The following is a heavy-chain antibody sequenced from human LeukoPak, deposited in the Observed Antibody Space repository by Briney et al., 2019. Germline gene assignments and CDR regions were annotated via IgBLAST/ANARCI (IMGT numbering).Heavy chain of an antibody. D-gene: IGHD3-10*01. CDR2: MYGDGST. Sequence: GGSLRLSCAASGFSVSRNFMTWVRQAPGKGLEWVSIMYGDGSTYNADSVKGRFTISRDNSKNTLYLQMNSLRAEDTAVYYCARDRRITMVRGPFDYWGQGTLVTVSS. CDR3: ARDRRITMVRGPFDY. CDR1: GFSVSRNF. J-gene: IGHJ4*02. V-gene: IGHV3-66*01.